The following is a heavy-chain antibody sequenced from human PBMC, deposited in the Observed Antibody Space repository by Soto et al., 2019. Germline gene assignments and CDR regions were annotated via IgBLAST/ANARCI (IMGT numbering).Heavy chain of an antibody. J-gene: IGHJ4*02. CDR2: IYYSGST. Sequence: SETLSLTXTVSGGSISSGGYYRSWIRQHPGKGLEWIGYIYYSGSTYYNPSLKSRVTISVDTSKNQFSLKLSSVTAADTAVYYCARVSTPYYDTWYFDYWGQGTLVTVSS. CDR3: ARVSTPYYDTWYFDY. V-gene: IGHV4-31*03. D-gene: IGHD3-22*01. CDR1: GGSISSGGYY.